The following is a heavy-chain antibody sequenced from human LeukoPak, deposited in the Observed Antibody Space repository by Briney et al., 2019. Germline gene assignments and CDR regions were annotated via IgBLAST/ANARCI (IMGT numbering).Heavy chain of an antibody. D-gene: IGHD5-18*01. Sequence: GGSLRLSCAASGFTFSSYGMHWVRQAPGKGLEWVAFIRYDGSNKYYADSVKGRFTISRDNSKNTLYLQMSSLRAEDTAVYYCAKRGYSYGHPPYYYYYMDVWGKGTTVTASS. CDR3: AKRGYSYGHPPYYYYYMDV. J-gene: IGHJ6*03. CDR2: IRYDGSNK. CDR1: GFTFSSYG. V-gene: IGHV3-30*02.